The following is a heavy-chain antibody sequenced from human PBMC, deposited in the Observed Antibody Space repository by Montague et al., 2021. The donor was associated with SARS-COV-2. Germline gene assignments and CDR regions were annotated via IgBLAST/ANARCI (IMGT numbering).Heavy chain of an antibody. CDR3: ANDIAASYFSYDAIDT. V-gene: IGHV3-9*01. CDR2: ISRDSGRR. Sequence: SLRLSCAASGFTFYNYAMHWVRHAPGKGLEWVSGISRDSGRRGYADSXKGRFTISRDNAKNSLYLQMTSLRTEDTAFYYCANDIAASYFSYDAIDTWGQGTKVTVSS. J-gene: IGHJ3*02. D-gene: IGHD1-26*01. CDR1: GFTFYNYA.